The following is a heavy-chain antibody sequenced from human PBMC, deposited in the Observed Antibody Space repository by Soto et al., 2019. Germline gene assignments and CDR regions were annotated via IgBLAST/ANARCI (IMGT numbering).Heavy chain of an antibody. CDR2: FSVGGGIA. D-gene: IGHD6-19*01. V-gene: IGHV3-23*01. CDR3: AKEYSSGWKAFDY. CDR1: ESTFSRYA. Sequence: GGSRRLSWAASESTFSRYAMSWVRQAPGKGLGGVSAFSVGGGIAYYADSVKGRFTISRDNSKNTLYLQMNSLRAEDTAVYYCAKEYSSGWKAFDYWGQGTLVTVSS. J-gene: IGHJ4*02.